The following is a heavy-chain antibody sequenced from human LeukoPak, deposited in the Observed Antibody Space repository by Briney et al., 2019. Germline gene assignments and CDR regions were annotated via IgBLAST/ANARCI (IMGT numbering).Heavy chain of an antibody. CDR3: SVYGDYLTA. CDR2: ISYDGSNK. Sequence: GRSLRLSCAASGFAFSSYAMHWVRQAPGKGLEWVAVISYDGSNKYYADSVKGRFTISRDNSKNTLYLQMNSLRAEDTAVYYSSVYGDYLTAWGQGTLVTVSS. J-gene: IGHJ5*02. V-gene: IGHV3-30-3*01. D-gene: IGHD4-17*01. CDR1: GFAFSSYA.